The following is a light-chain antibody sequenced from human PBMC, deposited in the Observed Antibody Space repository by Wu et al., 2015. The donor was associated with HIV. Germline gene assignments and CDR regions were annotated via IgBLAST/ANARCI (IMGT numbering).Light chain of an antibody. V-gene: IGKV3D-20*02. CDR2: GAS. Sequence: EIVLTQSPGTLSLSPGERATLSCRASQSVSSNYLAWYQQKPGQAPRLLIHGASSRATDIPDRFSGIGSGTEFTLTISRLEPEDFAIYYCQQRSTWPWTFGQGTRVEIK. J-gene: IGKJ1*01. CDR3: QQRSTWPWT. CDR1: QSVSSNY.